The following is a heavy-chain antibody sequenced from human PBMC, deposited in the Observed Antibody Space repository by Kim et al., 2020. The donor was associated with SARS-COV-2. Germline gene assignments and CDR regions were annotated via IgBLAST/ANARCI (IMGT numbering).Heavy chain of an antibody. V-gene: IGHV1-2*02. CDR3: ARDRLRYYDVLTGRSAFDI. Sequence: ASVKVSCKASGYTFTGFYMHWVRQAPGQGLEWMGWINPNSGDTKYAQSFQGRVTMTRDTSFSTAYMELNRLRSDDTAVYYCARDRLRYYDVLTGRSAFDI. CDR1: GYTFTGFY. D-gene: IGHD3-9*01. J-gene: IGHJ3*02. CDR2: INPNSGDT.